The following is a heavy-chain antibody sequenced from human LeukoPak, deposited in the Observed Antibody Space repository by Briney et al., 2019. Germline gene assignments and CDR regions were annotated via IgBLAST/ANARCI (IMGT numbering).Heavy chain of an antibody. J-gene: IGHJ6*02. CDR2: INHNGNVN. CDR1: GFTFSSYW. V-gene: IGHV3-7*03. D-gene: IGHD3-16*01. Sequence: GGSLRLSCAASGFTFSSYWMNWARQGPGKGLEWVASINHNGNVNYYVDSVKGRFTISRDNAKNSLYLQMSNLRAEDTAVYFCARGGGLDVWGQGATVTVSS. CDR3: ARGGGLDV.